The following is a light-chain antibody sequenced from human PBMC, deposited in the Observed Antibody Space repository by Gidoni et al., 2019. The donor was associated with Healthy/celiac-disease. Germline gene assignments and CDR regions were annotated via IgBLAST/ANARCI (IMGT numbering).Light chain of an antibody. Sequence: QSVLTQPPSLSGAPRQMVTLSFTGSSSNIGAGYDVHWYQQLPGTATKLLIYGNRNRPSGVPDRFYGSKSGTSASLAITGLQAEDEDDDYCQSYDSSLSGSVVFGGGTKLTVL. CDR3: QSYDSSLSGSVV. CDR1: SSNIGAGYD. CDR2: GNR. J-gene: IGLJ2*01. V-gene: IGLV1-40*01.